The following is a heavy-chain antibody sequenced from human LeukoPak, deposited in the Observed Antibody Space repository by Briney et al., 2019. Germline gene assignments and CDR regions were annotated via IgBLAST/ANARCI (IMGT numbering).Heavy chain of an antibody. Sequence: GGSLRLSCAASGFTFSSYGMHWVRQAPGKGLEWVAFIRYDGSNKYYADSVKGRFTISRDNSKNTLYLQMNSLRAEDTAVYYCAKGETVVAATPGYFDYWGQGTLVTVSS. V-gene: IGHV3-30*02. CDR3: AKGETVVAATPGYFDY. CDR2: IRYDGSNK. D-gene: IGHD2-15*01. CDR1: GFTFSSYG. J-gene: IGHJ4*02.